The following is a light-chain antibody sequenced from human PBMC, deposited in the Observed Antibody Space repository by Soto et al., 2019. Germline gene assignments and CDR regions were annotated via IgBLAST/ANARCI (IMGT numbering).Light chain of an antibody. V-gene: IGLV2-23*02. CDR2: EVS. J-gene: IGLJ3*02. CDR3: CSYAGSSTFEV. Sequence: QSALTQPASVSGSPGQSITISCTGTSSDVGSYNLVSWYQQHPGKAPKLMIYEVSKRPSGVSDRFSRSKSGNTASLTISVLQAEDEADYYCCSYAGSSTFEVFGGGTQVTVL. CDR1: SSDVGSYNL.